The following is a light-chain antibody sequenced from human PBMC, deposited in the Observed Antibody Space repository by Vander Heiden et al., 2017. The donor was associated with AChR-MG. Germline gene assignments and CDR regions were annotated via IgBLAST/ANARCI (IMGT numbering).Light chain of an antibody. V-gene: IGKV3-20*01. CDR1: QSVSSNY. J-gene: IGKJ1*01. Sequence: EIVLTQSPGTLSLSPGERATLSCRASQSVSSNYLAWYQQKPGQAPRLLIYGASSRATGIPDRFSGSGSGTDFTLTISRLEPEDFAVYYCQQVGRSPQAFGQGTKVEIK. CDR3: QQVGRSPQA. CDR2: GAS.